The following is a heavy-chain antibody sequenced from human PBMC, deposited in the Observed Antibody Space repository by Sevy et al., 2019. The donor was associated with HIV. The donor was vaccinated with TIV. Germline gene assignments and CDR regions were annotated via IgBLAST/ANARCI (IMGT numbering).Heavy chain of an antibody. D-gene: IGHD6-19*01. Sequence: GGSLRLSCAASGFNLNEYAMHWVRQAPGKGLEWVSGITWNSDSVVYAYSVKGRFTISRDKAKNSLYLQMNSLRPEDTALYYCAKDLISVAGFYAFDMWGQGTMVTVSS. CDR1: GFNLNEYA. CDR2: ITWNSDSV. CDR3: AKDLISVAGFYAFDM. J-gene: IGHJ3*02. V-gene: IGHV3-9*01.